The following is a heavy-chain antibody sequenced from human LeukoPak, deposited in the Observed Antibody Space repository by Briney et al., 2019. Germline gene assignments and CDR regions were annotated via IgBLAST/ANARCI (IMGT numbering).Heavy chain of an antibody. Sequence: SVKVSCKASGCTLSSYAISWVRQAPGQGLEWMGGIIPIFGTANYAQKFQGRVTITADESTSTAYMELSSLSSEVPAVYYCARVLEATHDAFDIWGQGTMVTVSS. J-gene: IGHJ3*02. V-gene: IGHV1-69*01. CDR1: GCTLSSYA. CDR2: IIPIFGTA. CDR3: ARVLEATHDAFDI. D-gene: IGHD5-12*01.